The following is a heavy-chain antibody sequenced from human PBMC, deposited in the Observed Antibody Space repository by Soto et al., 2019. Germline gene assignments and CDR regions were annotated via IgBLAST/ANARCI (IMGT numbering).Heavy chain of an antibody. J-gene: IGHJ5*02. CDR1: GGSLSSSSYY. CDR2: IYYSGST. Sequence: PSETLSLTCTVSGGSLSSSSYYWGWIRQPPGKGLEWIGSIYYSGSTYYNPSLKSRVTISVDTSKNQFSLKLSSVTAADTAVYYCANNLVVPAAERWFDPWGQGTLVTVSS. CDR3: ANNLVVPAAERWFDP. V-gene: IGHV4-39*01. D-gene: IGHD2-2*01.